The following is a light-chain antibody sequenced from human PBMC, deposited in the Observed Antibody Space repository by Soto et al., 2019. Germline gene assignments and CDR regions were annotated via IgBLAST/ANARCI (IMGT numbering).Light chain of an antibody. CDR1: SSNIGKNG. Sequence: QSVLTQPPSVSGAPTQRVTISCSGRSSNIGKNGVNWYQEVPGKAPKLLIYFDTLLPSGISGRFSGSKSGTSASLAITGLQTDDEARYYCAAWDDSLNAHVFGAGTKLTVL. J-gene: IGLJ1*01. V-gene: IGLV1-36*01. CDR3: AAWDDSLNAHV. CDR2: FDT.